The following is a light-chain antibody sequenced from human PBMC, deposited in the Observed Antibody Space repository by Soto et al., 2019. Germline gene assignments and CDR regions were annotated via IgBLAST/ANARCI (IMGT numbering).Light chain of an antibody. CDR2: EVY. CDR3: YSFTTSNTYV. Sequence: SALTQPPPVSGAPGQSVTISRSGTSSDVGSYNHVSWYQQAPGTAPKVMIYEVYNRPSGVPDRFSGSKSGNTASLTISGLQPEDEADYYCYSFTTSNTYVFGTGTKVTVL. V-gene: IGLV2-18*02. CDR1: SSDVGSYNH. J-gene: IGLJ1*01.